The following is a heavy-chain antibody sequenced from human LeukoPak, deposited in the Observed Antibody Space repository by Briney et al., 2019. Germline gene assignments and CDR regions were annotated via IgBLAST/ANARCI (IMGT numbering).Heavy chain of an antibody. Sequence: GGSLRLSCAGSGFTFGGYGMHWFRQTPGKGLEWVAVIAYDGSRAFYADSVKGQFTISRDNSKNSMSVQMDDLRAEDTAVYYCTRYNNDHFDYWGQGTLVTVSS. J-gene: IGHJ4*02. CDR3: TRYNNDHFDY. CDR2: IAYDGSRA. CDR1: GFTFGGYG. V-gene: IGHV3-33*01. D-gene: IGHD1-14*01.